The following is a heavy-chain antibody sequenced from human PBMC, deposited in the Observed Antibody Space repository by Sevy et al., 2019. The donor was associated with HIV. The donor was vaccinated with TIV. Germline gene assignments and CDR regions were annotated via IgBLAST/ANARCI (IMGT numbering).Heavy chain of an antibody. J-gene: IGHJ4*02. D-gene: IGHD3-10*01. CDR3: TTDSKKRGLSALLDY. Sequence: GGSLRLSCAASGFTFSNAWMSWVRQAPGKGVEWVGRIKRKTDGGTTDYAAPVIGRFTISRDDYKNTLYLQMNSLKTDDTAIYYGTTDSKKRGLSALLDYWGQGTLVTVSS. CDR2: IKRKTDGGTT. V-gene: IGHV3-15*01. CDR1: GFTFSNAW.